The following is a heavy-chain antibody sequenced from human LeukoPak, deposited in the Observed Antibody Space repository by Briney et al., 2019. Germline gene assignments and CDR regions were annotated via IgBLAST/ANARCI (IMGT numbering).Heavy chain of an antibody. CDR2: IYTSGIT. CDR1: GFTVSSNF. CDR3: AREDAGGTYSFDY. V-gene: IGHV3-66*01. J-gene: IGHJ4*02. D-gene: IGHD1-26*01. Sequence: GGSPRLSCAVSGFTVSSNFMSWVRQAPGKGPEWVPVIYTSGITYYADSVRGRFSISRDNSKNTLYLQMDSLTVEDTAVYYCAREDAGGTYSFDYWGQGILVTVSS.